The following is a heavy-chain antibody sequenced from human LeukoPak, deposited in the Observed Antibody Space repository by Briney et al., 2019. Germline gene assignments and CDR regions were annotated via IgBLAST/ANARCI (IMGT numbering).Heavy chain of an antibody. J-gene: IGHJ4*02. V-gene: IGHV4-34*01. Sequence: SETLSLTCAVYGGSFSGYYWSWIRQPPGKGLEWIGEINHSGSTNYNPSLKSRVTISVDTSKNQFSLKLSSVTAADTAVYYCARFRIAVAGTGDYWGQGTLVTVSS. D-gene: IGHD6-19*01. CDR3: ARFRIAVAGTGDY. CDR1: GGSFSGYY. CDR2: INHSGST.